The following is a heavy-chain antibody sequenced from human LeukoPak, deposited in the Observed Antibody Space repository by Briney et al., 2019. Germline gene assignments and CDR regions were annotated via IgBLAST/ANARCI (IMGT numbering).Heavy chain of an antibody. J-gene: IGHJ4*02. CDR1: GFTLSNYG. V-gene: IGHV3-30*18. D-gene: IGHD4-17*01. Sequence: GGALRLSCAASGFTLSNYGMHWVRQAPGKGLEWVAVISYDGSNKYFADSVKGRFTISRDNSKNTLYLQMNSLRTEDTAVYYCAKGSYGDYEEVGDYWGQGTLVTVSP. CDR3: AKGSYGDYEEVGDY. CDR2: ISYDGSNK.